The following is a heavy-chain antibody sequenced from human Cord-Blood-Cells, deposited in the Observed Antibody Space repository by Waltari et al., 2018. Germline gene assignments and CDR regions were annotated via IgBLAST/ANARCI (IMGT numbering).Heavy chain of an antibody. Sequence: QVQLQQWGAGLLKPSETLSLTCAVYGGSFSGYYWSWIRQPPGKGLGWIGEINHSGSTNYNPSLKSRVTISVDTSKNQFSLKLSSVTAADTAVYYCARNYGSGSPFDYWGQGTLVTVSS. CDR3: ARNYGSGSPFDY. CDR1: GGSFSGYY. D-gene: IGHD3-10*01. CDR2: INHSGST. V-gene: IGHV4-34*01. J-gene: IGHJ4*02.